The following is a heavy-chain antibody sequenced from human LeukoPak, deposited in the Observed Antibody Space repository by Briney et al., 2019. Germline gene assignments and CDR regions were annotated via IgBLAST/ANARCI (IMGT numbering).Heavy chain of an antibody. CDR2: INDDGSST. V-gene: IGHV3-74*01. J-gene: IGHJ3*02. Sequence: PGGSLRLSCVVSRFTFSTYGMHWVRQAPGKGLVWVSRINDDGSSTDYADSVKGRFTISRDNAKNTLYLQMNSLRAEDTAVYYCATHDVLDMWGQGTMVTVSS. CDR1: RFTFSTYG. CDR3: ATHDVLDM.